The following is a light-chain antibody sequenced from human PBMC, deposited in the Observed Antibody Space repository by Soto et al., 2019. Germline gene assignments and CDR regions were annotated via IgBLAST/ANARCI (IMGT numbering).Light chain of an antibody. CDR1: QSVSNN. CDR3: QQYNSWPRT. V-gene: IGKV3-15*01. Sequence: ELVLTQSPGTLSLSPGARAPLSCRASQSVSNNYLAWYQQKPGQAPRLLIYGALTGATGVPARFSGSGSGTEFTLNISSLQSEDVETYYCQQYNSWPRTFGRGTKVDIK. J-gene: IGKJ1*01. CDR2: GAL.